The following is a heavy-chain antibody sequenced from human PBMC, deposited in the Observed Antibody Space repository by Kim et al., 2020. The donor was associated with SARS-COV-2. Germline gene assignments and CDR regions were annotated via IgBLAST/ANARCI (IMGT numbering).Heavy chain of an antibody. J-gene: IGHJ4*02. D-gene: IGHD2-8*01. Sequence: GGSLRLSCAASGFTVSSNYMSWVRQAPGKGLEWVSVIYSGGSTYYADSVKGRFTISRDNSKNTLYLQMNSLRAEDTAVYYCARSLGTNVLFDYWGQGTLVTVSS. V-gene: IGHV3-66*01. CDR2: IYSGGST. CDR3: ARSLGTNVLFDY. CDR1: GFTVSSNY.